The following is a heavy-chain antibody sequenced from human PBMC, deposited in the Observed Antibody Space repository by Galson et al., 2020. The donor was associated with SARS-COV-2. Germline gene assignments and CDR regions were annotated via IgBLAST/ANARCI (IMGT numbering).Heavy chain of an antibody. CDR3: AKSPAMVRGVIIDY. CDR2: ISGSGGST. J-gene: IGHJ4*02. CDR1: GFTFSSYA. Sequence: GESLKISCAASGFTFSSYAMSWVRQAPGKGLEWVSAISGSGGSTYYADSVKGRFTISRDNSKNTLYLQMNSRRAEDTAVYYCAKSPAMVRGVIIDYWGQGTLVTVSS. D-gene: IGHD3-10*01. V-gene: IGHV3-23*01.